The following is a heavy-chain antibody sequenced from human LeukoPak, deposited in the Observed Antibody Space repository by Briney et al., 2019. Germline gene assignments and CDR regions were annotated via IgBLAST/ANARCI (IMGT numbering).Heavy chain of an antibody. J-gene: IGHJ6*02. CDR3: ARDFSKGSRPASGMDV. CDR2: IYYSGST. D-gene: IGHD1-26*01. Sequence: PSETLSLTCTVSGGSISSYYWSWIRQPPGKGLEWIGYIYYSGSTNYNPSLKSRVTISVDTSKNQFSLKLSSVTAADTAVYYCARDFSKGSRPASGMDVWGQGTTVTVSS. CDR1: GGSISSYY. V-gene: IGHV4-59*01.